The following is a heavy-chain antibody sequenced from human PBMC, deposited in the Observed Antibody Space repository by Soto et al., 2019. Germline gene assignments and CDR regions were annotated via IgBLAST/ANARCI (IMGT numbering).Heavy chain of an antibody. CDR2: IYSGGST. Sequence: GSLRLSCAASGFTVSSNYMSWVRQAPGKGLEWVSVIYSGGSTYYADSVKGRFTISRDNSKNTLYLQMNSLRAEDTAVYYCARQYCSSTSCSSPGFGWFDPWGQGTQVTVSS. CDR1: GFTVSSNY. D-gene: IGHD2-2*01. CDR3: ARQYCSSTSCSSPGFGWFDP. V-gene: IGHV3-66*04. J-gene: IGHJ5*02.